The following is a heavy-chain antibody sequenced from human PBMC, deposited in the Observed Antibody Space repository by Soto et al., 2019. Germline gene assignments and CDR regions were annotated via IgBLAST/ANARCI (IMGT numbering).Heavy chain of an antibody. J-gene: IGHJ6*03. D-gene: IGHD3-16*01. CDR1: GFTFGSYA. Sequence: EVKLLESGGGLVPPGGSLRLSCAASGFTFGSYAMAWVRQAPAKGLEWVSTFGSSGSATYYADSVKGRFTISRDNSKNSLYLQVRSVRGEDTAIYYCAKVGLGDYANSAGDDYFYYYYMDVWGKGTTVTVSS. CDR2: FGSSGSAT. CDR3: AKVGLGDYANSAGDDYFYYYYMDV. V-gene: IGHV3-23*01.